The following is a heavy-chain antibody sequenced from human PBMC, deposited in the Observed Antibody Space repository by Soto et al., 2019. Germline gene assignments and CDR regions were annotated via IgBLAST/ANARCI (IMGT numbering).Heavy chain of an antibody. CDR1: GYSFTSYG. V-gene: IGHV1-18*01. CDR2: FSTDNGNT. CDR3: ARDVPDTSLFFYYYGMDV. D-gene: IGHD2-21*01. J-gene: IGHJ6*02. Sequence: QVHLVQSGAEVRKPGASVKVSCKASGYSFTSYGISWVRQAPGQGLEWMGWFSTDNGNTNYAHNLQGRVSMTIDPSTSTAYMELWSLGSDDTAVYYCARDVPDTSLFFYYYGMDVWGQGTTVTVSS.